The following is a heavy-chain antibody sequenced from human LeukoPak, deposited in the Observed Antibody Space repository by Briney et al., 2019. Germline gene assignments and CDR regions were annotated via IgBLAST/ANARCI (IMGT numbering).Heavy chain of an antibody. CDR3: YGGNAEQ. J-gene: IGHJ1*01. Sequence: GGSLRLSCAASGFTFSSYSMHWVRHAPGKGLEWVSGINTDGSSTNYADSVKGRFTISRDNAKNTLYLQMNSLRAEDMAVYYCYGGNAEQWGQGTLVTVSS. V-gene: IGHV3-74*01. CDR2: INTDGSST. CDR1: GFTFSSYS. D-gene: IGHD4-23*01.